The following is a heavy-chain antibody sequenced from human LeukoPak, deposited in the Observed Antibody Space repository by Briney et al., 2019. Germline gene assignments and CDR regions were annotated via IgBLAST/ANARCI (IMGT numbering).Heavy chain of an antibody. V-gene: IGHV3-53*01. J-gene: IGHJ4*02. D-gene: IGHD5-12*01. CDR2: IYSGGST. CDR3: ASSLMGIVALNY. CDR1: GFTVSSNY. Sequence: GGSLRLSCAASGFTVSSNYMSWVRQAPGKGLEWVSVIYSGGSTYYADSVKGRFTISRDNSKNTLYLQMNSLRAEDTAVYYCASSLMGIVALNYWGQGTLVTVSS.